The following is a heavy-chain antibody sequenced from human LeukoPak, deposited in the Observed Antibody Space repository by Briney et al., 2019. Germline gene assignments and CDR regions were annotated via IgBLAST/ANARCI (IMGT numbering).Heavy chain of an antibody. D-gene: IGHD4-23*01. CDR1: GFTFSSYA. CDR2: ISASGGGT. V-gene: IGHV3-23*01. J-gene: IGHJ4*02. CDR3: AKETDYGGNRVFEN. Sequence: PGGSLRLSCAASGFTFSSYAMSWVRQAPGKGLEWVSAISASGGGTYYADSVKGRFTISRDNSKNTAYLQMSSLRVEDTALYYCAKETDYGGNRVFENWGQGTLVTVSS.